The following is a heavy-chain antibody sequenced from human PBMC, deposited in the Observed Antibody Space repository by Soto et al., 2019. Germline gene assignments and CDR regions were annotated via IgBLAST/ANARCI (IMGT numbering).Heavy chain of an antibody. J-gene: IGHJ6*02. Sequence: GGSLRLSCAASGFTFSSYWMHWVRQAPGKGLVWVSRINSDGSSTSYADSVKGRFTISRDNAKNTLYLQMNSLRAEDTAVYYCARTLDWLSADYYYGMDVWGQGTTVTVSS. CDR2: INSDGSST. V-gene: IGHV3-74*01. CDR3: ARTLDWLSADYYYGMDV. D-gene: IGHD3-9*01. CDR1: GFTFSSYW.